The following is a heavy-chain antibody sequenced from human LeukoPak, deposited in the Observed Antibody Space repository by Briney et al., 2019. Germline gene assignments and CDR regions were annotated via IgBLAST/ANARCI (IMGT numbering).Heavy chain of an antibody. CDR1: GYTFSKYG. D-gene: IGHD3-10*01. Sequence: ASAKVSCKASGYTFSKYGISWVRQAPGHGLEWMGWISGHNGNTNYEPKFQGRATMTTDTSTSTAYMELRSLRSDDTAVYYCARDQITMVRGVKIATNAFDIWGQGTMVTVSS. CDR3: ARDQITMVRGVKIATNAFDI. V-gene: IGHV1-18*01. CDR2: ISGHNGNT. J-gene: IGHJ3*02.